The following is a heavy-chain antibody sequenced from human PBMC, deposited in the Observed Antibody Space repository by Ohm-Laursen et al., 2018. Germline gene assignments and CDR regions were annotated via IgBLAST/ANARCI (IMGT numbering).Heavy chain of an antibody. CDR3: AKDSRSYGMDV. Sequence: SLRLSCAASGFRFYDYAMHWVRYAPGKGLEWVSGISWNSGSIGYADSVKGRFTISRDNAKNSLYLQMNSLRAEDTALYYCAKDSRSYGMDVWGQGTTVTVSS. CDR1: GFRFYDYA. CDR2: ISWNSGSI. V-gene: IGHV3-9*01. J-gene: IGHJ6*02.